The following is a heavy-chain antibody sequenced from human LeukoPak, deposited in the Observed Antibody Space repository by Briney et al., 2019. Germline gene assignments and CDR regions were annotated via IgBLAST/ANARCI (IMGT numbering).Heavy chain of an antibody. V-gene: IGHV3-30*03. D-gene: IGHD6-6*01. J-gene: IGHJ4*02. Sequence: GGSLRLSCAASGFTFSSYGMHWVRQAPGKGLEWVAVISYDGSNKYHADSVKGRFTISRDNSKNTLYLQMNSLRAEDTAVYYCARDVSSSSGGFDYWGQGTLVTVSS. CDR1: GFTFSSYG. CDR2: ISYDGSNK. CDR3: ARDVSSSSGGFDY.